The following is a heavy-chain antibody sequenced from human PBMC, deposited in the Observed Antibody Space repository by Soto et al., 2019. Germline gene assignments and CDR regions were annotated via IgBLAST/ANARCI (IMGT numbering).Heavy chain of an antibody. Sequence: QVQLVQSGAEVKKPGASVEVSCKTSGYTFSDHYTHWVRQAPGQGLEWMGWINPNSGGTGYAEKFQGRVTMTRDTSISKAYMEPNRLKSGHTAGYYCVGGGPVGGPDSSDAYQPFDFWGPGTLVTGSS. CDR3: VGGGPVGGPDSSDAYQPFDF. CDR2: INPNSGGT. J-gene: IGHJ4*02. D-gene: IGHD1-26*01. V-gene: IGHV1-2*02. CDR1: GYTFSDHY.